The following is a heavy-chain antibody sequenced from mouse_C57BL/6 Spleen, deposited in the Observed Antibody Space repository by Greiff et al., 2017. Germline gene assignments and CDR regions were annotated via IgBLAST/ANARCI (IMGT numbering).Heavy chain of an antibody. V-gene: IGHV1-82*01. CDR2: IYPGAGDT. CDR1: GYAFSSSW. J-gene: IGHJ1*03. D-gene: IGHD1-1*01. CDR3: ARDGPYYGSSYCGYFDV. Sequence: QVQLQQSGPELVKPGASVKISCKASGYAFSSSWMNWVKQRPGKGLEWIGRIYPGAGDTNYNGKVKGKATLTAAKSSSNAYMQLSSLTSEGSAVYFCARDGPYYGSSYCGYFDVWGTGTTVTVSS.